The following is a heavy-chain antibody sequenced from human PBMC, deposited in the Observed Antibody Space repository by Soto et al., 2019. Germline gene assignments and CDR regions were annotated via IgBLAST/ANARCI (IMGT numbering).Heavy chain of an antibody. Sequence: QVHLEESGPGLVKPSETLSLICSVSGGSLNNADYFWSWIRHHPENGLEWIGYIYYSGSTRYNPSFKTRATLTIDTSKNQFSLRLTSVTVADTAVYFCARDADYGGSRGGMDVWGRGTTVTVSS. J-gene: IGHJ6*02. D-gene: IGHD4-17*01. V-gene: IGHV4-31*03. CDR2: IYYSGST. CDR3: ARDADYGGSRGGMDV. CDR1: GGSLNNADYF.